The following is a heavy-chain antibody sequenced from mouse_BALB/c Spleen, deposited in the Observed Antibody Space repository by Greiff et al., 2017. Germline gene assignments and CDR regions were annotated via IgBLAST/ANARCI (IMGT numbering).Heavy chain of an antibody. J-gene: IGHJ2*01. D-gene: IGHD2-1*01. Sequence: DVLLVESGGDLVKPGGSLKLSCAASGLTFSSYGMSWVRQTPDKRLEWVATISSGGSYTYYPDSVKGRFTISRDNAKNTLYLQMSSLKSEDTAMYYCARRTLNGNYFDYWGQGTTLTVSS. CDR2: ISSGGSYT. V-gene: IGHV5-6*01. CDR3: ARRTLNGNYFDY. CDR1: GLTFSSYG.